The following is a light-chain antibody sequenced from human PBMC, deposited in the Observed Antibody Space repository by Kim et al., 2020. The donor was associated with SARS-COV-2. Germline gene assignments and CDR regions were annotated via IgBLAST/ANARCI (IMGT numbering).Light chain of an antibody. CDR2: AAS. Sequence: VGDRVTITCRASQSISSYLNWYQQKPGKAPKLLIYAASSLQSGVPSRFSGSGSGTDFTLTISSLQPEDFATYYCQQSYSTPRKFTFGPGTKVDIK. CDR1: QSISSY. V-gene: IGKV1-39*01. J-gene: IGKJ3*01. CDR3: QQSYSTPRKFT.